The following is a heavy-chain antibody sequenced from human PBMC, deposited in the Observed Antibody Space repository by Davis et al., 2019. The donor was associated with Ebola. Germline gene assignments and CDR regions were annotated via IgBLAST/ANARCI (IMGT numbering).Heavy chain of an antibody. CDR2: INHSGST. J-gene: IGHJ5*02. V-gene: IGHV4-34*01. CDR1: GGSFSGYY. CDR3: ARRPRYSSSWYGGRFDP. D-gene: IGHD6-13*01. Sequence: SETLSLTCAVYGGSFSGYYWSWIRQPPGKGLEWIGEINHSGSTYYNPSLKSRVTISVDTSKNQFSLKLSSVTAADTAVYYCARRPRYSSSWYGGRFDPWGQGTLVTVSS.